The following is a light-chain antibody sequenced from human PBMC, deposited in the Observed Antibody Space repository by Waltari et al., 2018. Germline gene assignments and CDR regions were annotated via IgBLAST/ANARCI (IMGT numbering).Light chain of an antibody. V-gene: IGKV3-15*01. CDR1: QSVNDN. Sequence: EVVMTQSPATLSVSPGESVTISCRANQSVNDNLAWYQQKVGQAPSLLIYGVSPRATGIPARFSGTGSGTDFTPTITSLQAEDFAVYYCQHYNKWPPWTFGQGTKVEFK. CDR2: GVS. J-gene: IGKJ1*01. CDR3: QHYNKWPPWT.